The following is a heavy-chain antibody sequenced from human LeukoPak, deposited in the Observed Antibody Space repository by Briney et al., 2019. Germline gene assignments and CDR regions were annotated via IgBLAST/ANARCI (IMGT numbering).Heavy chain of an antibody. D-gene: IGHD3-3*01. CDR2: ISGRGGST. J-gene: IGHJ3*02. V-gene: IGHV3-23*01. Sequence: GGSLRLSCAASGVTFSSYAMSWVRQAPGKGLEWVSAISGRGGSTYYAASVTGRFTISRDNSKNTLYLQMNSLRAEDTAVYYCAKDRDRITIFGVAINGGADIWGQGTMVTVSS. CDR1: GVTFSSYA. CDR3: AKDRDRITIFGVAINGGADI.